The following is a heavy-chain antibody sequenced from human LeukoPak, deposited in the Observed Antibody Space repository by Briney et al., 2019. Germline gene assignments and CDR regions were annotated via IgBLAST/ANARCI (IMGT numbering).Heavy chain of an antibody. V-gene: IGHV4-4*07. CDR2: VYTSGST. Sequence: RPSETLSLTCTVSGGSISGSYWSWIRQPAGKGLEWIGRVYTSGSTNYNPSLKGRVTRSVDTSKNQFSLKVSSVTAADTAVYYCARDDSSQHNWFDPWAREPWSPSPQ. D-gene: IGHD6-13*01. J-gene: IGHJ5*02. CDR3: ARDDSSQHNWFDP. CDR1: GGSISGSY.